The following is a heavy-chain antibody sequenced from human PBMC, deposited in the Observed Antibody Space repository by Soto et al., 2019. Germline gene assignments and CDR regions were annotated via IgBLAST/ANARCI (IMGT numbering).Heavy chain of an antibody. Sequence: ASVKVSCKASGYTFTSYAMNWVRQAPGQGLEWMGWINTNTGNPTYAQGFTGRFVFSLDTSVSTAYLQICSLKAEDTAVYYCARVGEYCSGGSCYSDAFGIWGQGTMVTVSS. J-gene: IGHJ3*02. D-gene: IGHD2-15*01. CDR1: GYTFTSYA. CDR2: INTNTGNP. V-gene: IGHV7-4-1*01. CDR3: ARVGEYCSGGSCYSDAFGI.